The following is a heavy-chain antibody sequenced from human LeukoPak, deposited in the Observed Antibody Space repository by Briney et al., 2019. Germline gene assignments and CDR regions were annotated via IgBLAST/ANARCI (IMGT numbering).Heavy chain of an antibody. CDR2: IKQDGTEK. D-gene: IGHD5-24*01. J-gene: IGHJ4*02. CDR1: GFTFTTYW. CDR3: TRWLQSLEH. Sequence: GESLRLSCAASGFTFTTYWMSWVRQAPGKGLEWVANIKQDGTEKYYVDSVKGRFTISRDNAKNSLYLQMNSLNTEDTAVYYCTRWLQSLEHWGQGTLVTVSS. V-gene: IGHV3-7*03.